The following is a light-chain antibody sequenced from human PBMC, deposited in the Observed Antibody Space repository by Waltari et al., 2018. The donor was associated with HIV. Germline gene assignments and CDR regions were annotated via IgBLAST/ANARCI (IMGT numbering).Light chain of an antibody. CDR2: MTS. J-gene: IGKJ2*01. CDR1: QDIDKG. CDR3: QQYSTHYA. V-gene: IGKV1-5*03. Sequence: IQMTQSPSNLSASVGDTVILTCRASQDIDKGLAWYHQKPGRAPKLLISMTSVLESGVTSRLRGSGSGTTFTLTITGLQPDDIGTYFCQQYSTHYAFGQGTRVE.